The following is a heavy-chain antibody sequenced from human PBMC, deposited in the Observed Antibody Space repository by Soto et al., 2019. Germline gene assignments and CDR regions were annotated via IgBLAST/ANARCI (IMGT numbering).Heavy chain of an antibody. CDR1: GYTFTSYG. CDR3: ARDQWLPPGCFGP. CDR2: ISAYNGNT. J-gene: IGHJ5*02. V-gene: IGHV1-18*04. Sequence: ASVKVSCKASGYTFTSYGISWVRQAPGQGLEWMGWISAYNGNTNYAQKLQGRVTMTTDTSTSTAYMELRSLRPDDTAVYFCARDQWLPPGCFGPWSQGTLVTVSS. D-gene: IGHD6-19*01.